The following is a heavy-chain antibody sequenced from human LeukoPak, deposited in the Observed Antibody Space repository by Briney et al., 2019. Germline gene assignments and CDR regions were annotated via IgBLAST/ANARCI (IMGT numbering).Heavy chain of an antibody. Sequence: GASVKVSCKASNYSFTSYGISWVRQAPGQGLEWMGWISAYNGNTNYAQKLQGRVTMTTDTSTSTAYMELRSLRSDDTAVYYCARDPSHYAYSSGWYGGYWGQGTLVTVSS. CDR1: NYSFTSYG. J-gene: IGHJ4*02. V-gene: IGHV1-18*01. CDR2: ISAYNGNT. D-gene: IGHD6-19*01. CDR3: ARDPSHYAYSSGWYGGY.